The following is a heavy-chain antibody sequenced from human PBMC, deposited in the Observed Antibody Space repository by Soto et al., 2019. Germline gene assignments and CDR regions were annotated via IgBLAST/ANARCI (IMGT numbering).Heavy chain of an antibody. J-gene: IGHJ5*01. CDR3: ARSDGYNFNWIDS. Sequence: QVQLVQSGAEVKTPGASVKVSCKASGYTFTSYDMNWVRQAPGQGLEWMGWMNPNSGNTGYAQKFQGRLTMTRDTAISIAHMELSSLRNEDTAVYYCARSDGYNFNWIDSWGQGTLVTVSA. CDR1: GYTFTSYD. CDR2: MNPNSGNT. D-gene: IGHD2-21*01. V-gene: IGHV1-8*01.